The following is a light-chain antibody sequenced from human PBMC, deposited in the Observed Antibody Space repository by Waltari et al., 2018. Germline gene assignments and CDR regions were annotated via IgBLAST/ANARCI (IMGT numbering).Light chain of an antibody. V-gene: IGLV2-14*03. CDR3: SSYTSSSTYVV. CDR2: DVS. J-gene: IGLJ2*01. CDR1: SSDVGDFNY. Sequence: QSALTQPASVSGSPGQSITISCTGTSSDVGDFNYVSWYQRHPGKAPKLIIFDVSNRPAGVSNRFSGSKTGDTASLTISGRQAEDEADYYSSSYTSSSTYVVFGGGTKLTVL.